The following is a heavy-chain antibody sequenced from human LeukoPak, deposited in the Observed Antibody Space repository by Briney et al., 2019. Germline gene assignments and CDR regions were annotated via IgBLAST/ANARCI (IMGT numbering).Heavy chain of an antibody. CDR3: VRDAGVTSPHFDR. D-gene: IGHD3-9*01. CDR1: EFTFSSYS. V-gene: IGHV3-30*04. CDR2: ISYDGSDK. Sequence: GGSLRLSCAASEFTFSSYSMHWVRQAPGKGLEWVAVISYDGSDKYYAASVRGRFTICRDNSKNTLCLQMNSLRAEDTGVYFCVRDAGVTSPHFDRWGQGVLVTVSS. J-gene: IGHJ4*02.